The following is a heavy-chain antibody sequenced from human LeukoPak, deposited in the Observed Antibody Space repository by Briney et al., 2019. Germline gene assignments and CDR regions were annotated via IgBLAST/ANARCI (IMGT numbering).Heavy chain of an antibody. D-gene: IGHD3-22*01. V-gene: IGHV3-21*01. Sequence: GGSLRLSCAASGFNFSSYSMNWVRQAPGQGLEWVSSISSSSSYRYYAQSVKGRFTISRDNAKSSLYLQMNSLRAEDTAVYYCARESSGYFYWGQGTLVTVSS. CDR1: GFNFSSYS. CDR2: ISSSSSYR. CDR3: ARESSGYFY. J-gene: IGHJ4*02.